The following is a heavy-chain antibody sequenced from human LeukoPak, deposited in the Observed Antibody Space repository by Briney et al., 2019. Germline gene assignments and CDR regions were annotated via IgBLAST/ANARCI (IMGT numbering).Heavy chain of an antibody. J-gene: IGHJ4*02. CDR1: GITLSNYG. CDR2: ISGSGGST. CDR3: AKRGVVIRVILVGFHREAYYFYS. D-gene: IGHD2-21*01. V-gene: IGHV3-23*01. Sequence: GGSLRLSCAVSGITLSNYGMSWVRQAPGKGLEWVAGISGSGGSTNYADSVKGRFTISRDNPTNTLFLQMNSLRAEDTAVYFCAKRGVVIRVILVGFHREAYYFYSWGQGALVTVSS.